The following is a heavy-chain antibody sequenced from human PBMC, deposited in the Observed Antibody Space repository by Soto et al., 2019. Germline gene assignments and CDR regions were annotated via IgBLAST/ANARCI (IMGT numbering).Heavy chain of an antibody. V-gene: IGHV1-3*01. Sequence: QVQLVQSGAEVKKPGAAVKVSCKASGYTFSSYALHWVRQAPGQRLEWMGWINAANGNVKYSQKFQGRVTITRDTSASPAYMELSSLRSEDTAVYYCARAVGQFDPWGQGTLVTFSS. CDR3: ARAVGQFDP. CDR1: GYTFSSYA. J-gene: IGHJ5*02. CDR2: INAANGNV. D-gene: IGHD6-19*01.